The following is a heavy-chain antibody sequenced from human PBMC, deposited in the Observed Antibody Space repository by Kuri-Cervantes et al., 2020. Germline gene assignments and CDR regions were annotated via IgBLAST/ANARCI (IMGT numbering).Heavy chain of an antibody. Sequence: GGSLRLSCAASGFTFSSYAMHWVRQAPGKGLEWVAVISYDGSNKYYADSVKGRFTISRDNSKNTLYLQMNSLRAEDTAVYYCARESRLTRMDVWGKGTTVTVSS. D-gene: IGHD6-6*01. CDR3: ARESRLTRMDV. CDR1: GFTFSSYA. J-gene: IGHJ6*03. V-gene: IGHV3-30-3*01. CDR2: ISYDGSNK.